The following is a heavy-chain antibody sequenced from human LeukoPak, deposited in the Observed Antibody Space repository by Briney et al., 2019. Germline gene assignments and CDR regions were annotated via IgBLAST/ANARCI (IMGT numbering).Heavy chain of an antibody. V-gene: IGHV1-18*01. D-gene: IGHD3-22*01. Sequence: GASVTVSCKASGYTFTSYGISWVRQAPGQGLEWMGWISAYNGNTNYAQKLRGRVTMTTDTSTSTAYMELRSLRSDDTAVYYCARSEGAYYDTCFDYWGQGTLVTVSS. CDR3: ARSEGAYYDTCFDY. J-gene: IGHJ4*02. CDR2: ISAYNGNT. CDR1: GYTFTSYG.